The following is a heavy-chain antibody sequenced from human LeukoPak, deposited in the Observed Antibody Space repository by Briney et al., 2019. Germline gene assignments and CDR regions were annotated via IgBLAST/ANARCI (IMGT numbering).Heavy chain of an antibody. CDR1: GFTFSSYG. CDR2: IRYDGSNK. Sequence: GGSLRLSCAASGFTFSSYGMHWVRQAPGKGLEWVAFIRYDGSNKYYADSVKGRFTISRDNSKNTLYLQMNSLRAEDTAVYYCAKDRESQPPVSPPYYYYYMDVWGKGTTVTVSS. J-gene: IGHJ6*03. V-gene: IGHV3-30*02. CDR3: AKDRESQPPVSPPYYYYYMDV. D-gene: IGHD1-26*01.